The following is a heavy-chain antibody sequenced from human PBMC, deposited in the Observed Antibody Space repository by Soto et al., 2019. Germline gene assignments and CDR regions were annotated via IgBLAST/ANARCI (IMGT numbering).Heavy chain of an antibody. CDR2: MIPNSGKT. J-gene: IGHJ5*02. CDR1: GYTFPSYD. V-gene: IGHV1-8*01. CDR3: AREPDCSSTSCYGSWFDP. Sequence: ASVTVSCKASGYTFPSYDINWVRQATGQGLEWMGWMIPNSGKTDYAQKFQGRVTMTANKSTSTAYMELSSLRSEDKAVYYCAREPDCSSTSCYGSWFDPWGQGTLVTVSS. D-gene: IGHD2-2*01.